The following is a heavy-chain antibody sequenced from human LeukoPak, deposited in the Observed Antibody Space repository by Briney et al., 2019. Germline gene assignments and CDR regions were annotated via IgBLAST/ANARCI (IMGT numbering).Heavy chain of an antibody. J-gene: IGHJ4*02. CDR2: INPNSGGT. CDR1: GYTFTGYY. V-gene: IGHV1-2*02. D-gene: IGHD6-13*01. CDR3: ASHRPEQQLVPYY. Sequence: ASVKVSCKASGYTFTGYYMHWVRQAPGQGLEWMGWINPNSGGTNYAQKFQGRVTMTRDTSISTAYMELSRLRSDDTAVYYCASHRPEQQLVPYYWGQGTLVTVSS.